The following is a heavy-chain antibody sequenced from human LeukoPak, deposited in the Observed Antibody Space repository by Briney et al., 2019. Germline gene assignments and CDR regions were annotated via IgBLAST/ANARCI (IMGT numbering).Heavy chain of an antibody. J-gene: IGHJ4*02. CDR1: GGTFSSYA. CDR3: AREKNRGYYFDY. CDR2: IIPIFGTA. D-gene: IGHD7-27*01. Sequence: SVKVSCKASGGTFSSYAISWVRQAPGQGLEWMGRIIPIFGTANYAQKFQGRVTITTDDSTSTAYMELSSLRSEDTAVYYCAREKNRGYYFDYWGQGTLVTVSS. V-gene: IGHV1-69*05.